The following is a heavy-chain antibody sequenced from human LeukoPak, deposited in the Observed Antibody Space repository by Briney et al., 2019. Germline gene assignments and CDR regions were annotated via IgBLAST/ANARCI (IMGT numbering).Heavy chain of an antibody. D-gene: IGHD4-17*01. J-gene: IGHJ4*02. CDR2: IYTGGST. CDR3: ASADDYGDWGGYFDY. CDR1: GFIVSANY. Sequence: GGSLRLSCAASGFIVSANYMSWVRQAPGKGLEWVSVIYTGGSTYYADSVKGRFTISRDNSKNTLYLQMNSLRAEDTAVYYCASADDYGDWGGYFDYWGQGTLVTVSS. V-gene: IGHV3-53*05.